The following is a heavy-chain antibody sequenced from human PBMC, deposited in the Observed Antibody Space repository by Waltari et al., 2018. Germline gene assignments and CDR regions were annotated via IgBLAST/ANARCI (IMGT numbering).Heavy chain of an antibody. CDR1: GFTFGDYA. D-gene: IGHD6-13*01. Sequence: EVQLVESGGGLVQPGRSLRLSCTASGFTFGDYAMSWVRQAPGKGLEWVGFIRSKAYGGTTEYAASVKGRFTISRDDSKSIAYLQMNSLKTEDTAVYYCTREYKQLAKRGYYYYYYMDVWGKGTTVTVSS. J-gene: IGHJ6*03. V-gene: IGHV3-49*04. CDR2: IRSKAYGGTT. CDR3: TREYKQLAKRGYYYYYYMDV.